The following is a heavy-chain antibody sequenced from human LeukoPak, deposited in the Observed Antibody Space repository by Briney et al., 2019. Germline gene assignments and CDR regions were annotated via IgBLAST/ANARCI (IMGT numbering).Heavy chain of an antibody. V-gene: IGHV3-11*01. CDR3: ARDRDAWFGELSSFDY. D-gene: IGHD3-10*01. CDR2: ISSSGSTI. CDR1: GGSISSSSYY. J-gene: IGHJ4*02. Sequence: LSLTCTVSGGSISSSSYYWGWIRQPPGKGLEWVSYISSSGSTIYYADSVKGRFTISRGNAKNSLYLQMNSLRAEDTAVYYCARDRDAWFGELSSFDYWGQGTLVTVSS.